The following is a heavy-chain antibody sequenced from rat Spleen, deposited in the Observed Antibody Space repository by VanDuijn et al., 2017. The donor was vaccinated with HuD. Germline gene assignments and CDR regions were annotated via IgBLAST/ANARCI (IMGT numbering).Heavy chain of an antibody. Sequence: EVQLVESGGGLVQPGRSIKLSCSASGFTFSNYYMAWVRLGPTEGLEWVATIIYDGSSTYYRDSVKGRFTISRDNAKSTLYLQMDSLRSEDTATYYCARRGGGMVFDYWGQGVMVTVSS. V-gene: IGHV5-17*01. D-gene: IGHD1-7*01. CDR1: GFTFSNYY. CDR3: ARRGGGMVFDY. CDR2: IIYDGSST. J-gene: IGHJ2*01.